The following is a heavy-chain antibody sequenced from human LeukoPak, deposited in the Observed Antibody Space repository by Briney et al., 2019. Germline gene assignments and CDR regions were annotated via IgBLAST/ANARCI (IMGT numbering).Heavy chain of an antibody. CDR2: ISGSGGST. CDR3: AKAGIVVVPAAIWVYFDY. Sequence: PGGSLRLSCAASGFTFSSYAMSWVRQAPGKGLEWVSAISGSGGSTYYADSVKGRFTISRDNSKNTLYLQMNSLRAEDTAVYYCAKAGIVVVPAAIWVYFDYWGQGTLITVSS. J-gene: IGHJ4*02. V-gene: IGHV3-23*01. CDR1: GFTFSSYA. D-gene: IGHD2-2*01.